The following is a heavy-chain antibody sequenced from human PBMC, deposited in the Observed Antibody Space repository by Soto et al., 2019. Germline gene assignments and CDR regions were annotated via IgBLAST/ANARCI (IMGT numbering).Heavy chain of an antibody. J-gene: IGHJ5*02. CDR1: GGSFSGYY. CDR3: ARGRKRVTPNNWFDP. V-gene: IGHV4-34*01. D-gene: IGHD2-21*02. CDR2: INHSGST. Sequence: SETLSLTCAVYGGSFSGYYWSWIRQPPGKGLEWIGEINHSGSTNYNPSLKSRDTTSVDTSKNQFSLKLSSVTAADTAVYYCARGRKRVTPNNWFDPWGQGTLVTVSS.